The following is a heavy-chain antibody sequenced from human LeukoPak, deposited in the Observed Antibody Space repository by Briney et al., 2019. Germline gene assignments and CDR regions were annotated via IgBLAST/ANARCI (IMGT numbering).Heavy chain of an antibody. CDR1: GFTFSSYA. D-gene: IGHD3-10*02. CDR2: ISYDGSNK. Sequence: PGGSLRLSCAASGFTFSSYAMHWVRQAPGKGLEWVAVISYDGSNKYYADSVKGRFTISRDNSKNTLYLQMNSLRAEDTAVYYCARDAGPLGSGSYYPNYYYYMDVWGKGTTVTVSS. V-gene: IGHV3-30-3*01. J-gene: IGHJ6*03. CDR3: ARDAGPLGSGSYYPNYYYYMDV.